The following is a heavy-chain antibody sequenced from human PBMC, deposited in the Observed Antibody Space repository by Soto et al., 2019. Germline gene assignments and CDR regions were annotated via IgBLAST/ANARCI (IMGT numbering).Heavy chain of an antibody. J-gene: IGHJ1*01. CDR3: ASSFEKFYTSSGYFHP. Sequence: PSETLSLTCTVSGGSMSGYYWSWIRQPPGKGLEWIAYIDYSGNTRYNPSLKSRVTISVDTSKSQFSLRLNSVTTADTAVYYCASSFEKFYTSSGYFHPWGQGTLVAVSS. V-gene: IGHV4-59*01. CDR2: IDYSGNT. CDR1: GGSMSGYY. D-gene: IGHD3-10*01.